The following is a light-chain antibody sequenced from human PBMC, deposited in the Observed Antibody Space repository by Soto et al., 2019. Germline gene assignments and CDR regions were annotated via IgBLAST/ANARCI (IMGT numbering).Light chain of an antibody. CDR1: SGVVTSGHY. V-gene: IGLV7-46*01. J-gene: IGLJ2*01. CDR3: LLSYSGAHVV. CDR2: ETS. Sequence: QTVVTQEPSLTVSPGGTVTLTCGSSSGVVTSGHYPYWFQQKPGQAPRTLIYETSNKHSWTPARFSGSLLGGKAALTLSGAQSEDEAEYYCLLSYSGAHVVFGGGTKVTVL.